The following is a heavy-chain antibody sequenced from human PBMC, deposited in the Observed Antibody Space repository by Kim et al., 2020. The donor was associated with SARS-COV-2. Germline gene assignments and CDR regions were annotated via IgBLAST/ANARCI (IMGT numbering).Heavy chain of an antibody. CDR3: ARDDHSFIDP. CDR2: IYYSGST. CDR1: GGSISSGGYY. J-gene: IGHJ5*02. V-gene: IGHV4-31*03. Sequence: SETLSLTCTVSGGSISSGGYYWSWIRQHPGKGLEWIGYIYYSGSTYYNPSLKSRVTISVDTSKNQFSLKLSSVTAADTAVYYCARDDHSFIDPWGQGTLVPVSS.